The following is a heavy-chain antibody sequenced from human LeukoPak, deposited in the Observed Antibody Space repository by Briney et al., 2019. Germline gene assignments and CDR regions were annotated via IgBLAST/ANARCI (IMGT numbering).Heavy chain of an antibody. D-gene: IGHD6-13*01. CDR3: TRHTSSWSREDY. CDR1: GYRFATYW. CDR2: IYPGDSDT. Sequence: GEPLKISFKGSGYRFATYWNGWVRPMPGKSLEWMGIIYPGDSDTRYNPSFQGQVTISADKSISTAYLQWSSLKASDTAIYYCTRHTSSWSREDYWGQGTLVTVSS. V-gene: IGHV5-51*01. J-gene: IGHJ4*02.